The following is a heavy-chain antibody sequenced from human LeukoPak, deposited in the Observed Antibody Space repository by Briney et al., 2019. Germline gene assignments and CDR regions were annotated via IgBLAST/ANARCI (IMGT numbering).Heavy chain of an antibody. J-gene: IGHJ5*02. V-gene: IGHV3-23*01. D-gene: IGHD2-21*01. CDR2: ISCSGNSA. CDR3: AKGGVVSEDWFDH. Sequence: GGSLRLSCAASGFTFSSSAMSWVRQAPGKGLEWVSAISCSGNSAYYADSVKGRFTISRDNSKNTLYLQMNSLRAEDTAVYSWAKGGVVSEDWFDHWGEGTLVTVSS. CDR1: GFTFSSSA.